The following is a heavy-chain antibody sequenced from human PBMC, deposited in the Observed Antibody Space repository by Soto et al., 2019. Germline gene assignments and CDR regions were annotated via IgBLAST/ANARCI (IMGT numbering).Heavy chain of an antibody. CDR1: GFTFTRYS. V-gene: IGHV3-21*01. CDR3: ARESEDLTSNFDY. CDR2: ISSTTNYI. Sequence: GGSLRLSCAASGFTFTRYSMNWVRQAPGKGLEWVSSISSTTNYIYYADSMKGRFTVSRDNAKNSVYMEMNSLSAEDTAVYYCARESEDLTSNFDYWGQGTLVTVSS. J-gene: IGHJ4*02.